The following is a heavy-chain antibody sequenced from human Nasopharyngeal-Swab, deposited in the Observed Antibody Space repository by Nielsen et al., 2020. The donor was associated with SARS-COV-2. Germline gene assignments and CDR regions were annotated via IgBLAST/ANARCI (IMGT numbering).Heavy chain of an antibody. CDR3: ARAPDSSSWYISIDWFDP. CDR2: ISAYNGNT. V-gene: IGHV1-18*01. Sequence: WVRQAPGQGLEWMGWISAYNGNTNYAQKLQGRVTMTTDTSTSTAYMELRSLRSDDTAVYYCARAPDSSSWYISIDWFDPWDQGTLVTVSS. D-gene: IGHD6-13*01. J-gene: IGHJ5*02.